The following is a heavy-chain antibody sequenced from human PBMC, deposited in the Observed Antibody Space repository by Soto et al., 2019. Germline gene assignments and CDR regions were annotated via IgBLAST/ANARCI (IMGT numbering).Heavy chain of an antibody. J-gene: IGHJ4*02. Sequence: HPGGSLRLSCAASGFTVSSNYMSWVRQAPGKGLEWVSVIYSGGSTYYADSVKGRFTISRDNSKNTLYLQMNSLRAEDTAVYYCAVRASSWSLLDYWGQGTLVTVSS. CDR1: GFTVSSNY. CDR2: IYSGGST. V-gene: IGHV3-66*01. CDR3: AVRASSWSLLDY.